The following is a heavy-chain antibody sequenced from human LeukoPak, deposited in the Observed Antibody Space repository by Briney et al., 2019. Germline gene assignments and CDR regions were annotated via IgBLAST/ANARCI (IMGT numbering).Heavy chain of an antibody. Sequence: SETLSLTCAVYGGSFSGYYWSWIRQPPGKGLEWIGYIYYSGSTNYNPSLKSRVTTSVDTSKNQFSLKLSSVTAADTAVYYCARTLRNDAFDIWGQGTMVTVSS. V-gene: IGHV4-59*01. CDR3: ARTLRNDAFDI. J-gene: IGHJ3*02. D-gene: IGHD1-14*01. CDR1: GGSFSGYY. CDR2: IYYSGST.